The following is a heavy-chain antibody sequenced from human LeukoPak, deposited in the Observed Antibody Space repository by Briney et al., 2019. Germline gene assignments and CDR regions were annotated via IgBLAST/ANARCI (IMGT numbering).Heavy chain of an antibody. CDR1: GGTFTSYD. D-gene: IGHD3-22*01. V-gene: IGHV1-8*03. CDR3: ARAPYYYDSSGYFLNWFDP. J-gene: IGHJ5*02. Sequence: ASVKVSCKASGGTFTSYDINWVRQATGQGLEWMGWKNPNSGNTGYAQKFQGRVTITRNTSISTAYMELSSLRSEDTAVYYCARAPYYYDSSGYFLNWFDPWGQGTLVTVSS. CDR2: KNPNSGNT.